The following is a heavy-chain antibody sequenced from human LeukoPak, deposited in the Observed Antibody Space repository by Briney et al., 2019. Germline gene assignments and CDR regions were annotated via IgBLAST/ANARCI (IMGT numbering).Heavy chain of an antibody. J-gene: IGHJ4*02. V-gene: IGHV3-74*01. CDR1: GFTFSDTW. CDR3: ARVYGGPFDL. Sequence: GGSLRLSCAASGFTFSDTWMHWVRQAPGKGLMWVARINTDGSDAVYAGSVKGRFTIFRDNTQNTLHLQMHSLRAEDTAMYYCARVYGGPFDLWGQGNLVTVSS. D-gene: IGHD4-23*01. CDR2: INTDGSDA.